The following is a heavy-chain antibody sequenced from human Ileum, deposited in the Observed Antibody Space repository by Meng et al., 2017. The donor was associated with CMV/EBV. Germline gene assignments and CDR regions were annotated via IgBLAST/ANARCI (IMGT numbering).Heavy chain of an antibody. Sequence: LRLSCAASGFTFSSFAMTWVRQAPGKGLEWVSVIYNGGRTTYYADSVKGRFTISRDNSKNTLYLQMNNLRAEDTAVYFCSKGRVTLDYWGQGTLVTVSS. V-gene: IGHV3-23*03. J-gene: IGHJ4*02. CDR1: GFTFSSFA. CDR2: IYNGGRTT. CDR3: SKGRVTLDY. D-gene: IGHD2-21*02.